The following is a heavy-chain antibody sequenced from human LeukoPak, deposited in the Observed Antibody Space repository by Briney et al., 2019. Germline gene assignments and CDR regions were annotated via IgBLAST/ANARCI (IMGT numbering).Heavy chain of an antibody. CDR3: ATLETNYYGSGSYDAFDI. J-gene: IGHJ3*02. CDR1: GYTFTSYG. V-gene: IGHV1-18*01. D-gene: IGHD3-10*01. CDR2: ISAYNGNT. Sequence: ASVKVSCKASGYTFTSYGISWVRQAPGQGLEWMGWISAYNGNTNYAQKFQGRVTMTEDTSTDTAYMELSSLRSEDTAVYYCATLETNYYGSGSYDAFDIWGQGTMVTVSS.